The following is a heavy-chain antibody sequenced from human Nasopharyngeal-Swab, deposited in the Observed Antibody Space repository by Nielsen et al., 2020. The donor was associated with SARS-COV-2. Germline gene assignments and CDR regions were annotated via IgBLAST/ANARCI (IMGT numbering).Heavy chain of an antibody. CDR2: ISSSSSYI. D-gene: IGHD3-3*01. Sequence: GESLKISCAASGFTFNNYNFNWVRQAPGKELEWVSFISSSSSYIYYADSVKGRFTISRDNAKNSLYLQMNSLRAEDTAVYYCARDGLDYDFWSAYFMDVWGQGTTVTVSS. V-gene: IGHV3-21*01. J-gene: IGHJ6*02. CDR3: ARDGLDYDFWSAYFMDV. CDR1: GFTFNNYN.